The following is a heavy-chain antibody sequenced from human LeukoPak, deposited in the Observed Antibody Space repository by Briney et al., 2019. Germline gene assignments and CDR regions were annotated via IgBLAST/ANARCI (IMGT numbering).Heavy chain of an antibody. CDR2: TNPNSKGT. V-gene: IGHV1-2*02. J-gene: IGHJ1*01. Sequence: GASVKVSCKASGYTFTGYYIHWVRLAPGQGLEWMGWTNPNSKGTNYAQKFQGRVTMTRDTSISTAYMELTRLRSDDTAVYYCARDSGGGYYYGSSDYYAEYFQHWGQGTLVTVSS. CDR1: GYTFTGYY. D-gene: IGHD3-22*01. CDR3: ARDSGGGYYYGSSDYYAEYFQH.